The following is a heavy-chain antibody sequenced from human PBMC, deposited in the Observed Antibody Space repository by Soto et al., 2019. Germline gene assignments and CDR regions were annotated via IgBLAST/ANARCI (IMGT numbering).Heavy chain of an antibody. CDR3: ARDIRGYYYDSSGYWGYYYYGMDV. CDR1: GGSISRYY. Sequence: SETLSLTCTVSGGSISRYYWSWIRQPPGKGLEWIGYIYYSGSTNYNPSLKSRVTISVDTSKNQFSLKLSSVTAADTAVYYCARDIRGYYYDSSGYWGYYYYGMDVWGQGTTVTVSS. V-gene: IGHV4-59*01. D-gene: IGHD3-22*01. CDR2: IYYSGST. J-gene: IGHJ6*02.